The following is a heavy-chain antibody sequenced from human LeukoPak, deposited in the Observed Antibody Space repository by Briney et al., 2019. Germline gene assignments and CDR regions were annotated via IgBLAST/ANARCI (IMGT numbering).Heavy chain of an antibody. CDR2: IYSGGST. Sequence: PGGSLRLSCAASGFTVSSNYMSWVRQAPGKGLEWVSVIYSGGSTYYADSVKGRFTISRDNSKNTLYLQMNSLRAEDTAVYYCAREHGDKLFDYWGQGTLVTVSS. CDR3: AREHGDKLFDY. V-gene: IGHV3-66*01. D-gene: IGHD4-23*01. J-gene: IGHJ4*02. CDR1: GFTVSSNY.